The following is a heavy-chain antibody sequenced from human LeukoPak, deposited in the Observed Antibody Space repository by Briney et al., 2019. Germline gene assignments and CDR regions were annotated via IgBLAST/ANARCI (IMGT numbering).Heavy chain of an antibody. D-gene: IGHD2/OR15-2a*01. CDR2: VSSNVNKM. CDR3: TRELLSLHQGLDS. CDR1: GFTFSSHT. Sequence: GGSLRLSCAASGFTFSSHTMNWVRQAPEKGREWVACVSSNVNKMYYAESVRGRFTVSRDNAGNSLSMEMDSLRAEDTAVYYCTRELLSLHQGLDSWGQGTLVTVSS. J-gene: IGHJ5*01. V-gene: IGHV3-21*06.